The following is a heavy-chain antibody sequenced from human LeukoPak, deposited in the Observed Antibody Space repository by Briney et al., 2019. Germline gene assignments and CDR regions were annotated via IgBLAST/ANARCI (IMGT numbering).Heavy chain of an antibody. D-gene: IGHD6-13*01. V-gene: IGHV7-4-1*02. Sequence: GASVKVSCKASGYTFTRYAMNWVRQAPGQGLEWMGWINIRTGNPTYAQGFTGRFVFSLDTSVSTAYLQISSLKAEDTAVYYCARRPGIEAAEGYYMDVWGKGTTVTVSS. CDR3: ARRPGIEAAEGYYMDV. J-gene: IGHJ6*03. CDR1: GYTFTRYA. CDR2: INIRTGNP.